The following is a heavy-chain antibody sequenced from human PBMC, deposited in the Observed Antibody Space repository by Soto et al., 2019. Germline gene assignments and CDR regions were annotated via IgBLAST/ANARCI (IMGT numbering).Heavy chain of an antibody. CDR3: AKVGGGLVSAFDI. CDR2: ISGSGGST. J-gene: IGHJ3*02. Sequence: EVQLLESGGGLVQPGGSLRLSCAASGFTFSSYAMSWVRQAPGKGLEWVSAISGSGGSTYYADSVKGRFTISRDNSKNTLYLQMNRLRAEDTAGYYCAKVGGGLVSAFDIWGQGTMVTVSS. D-gene: IGHD6-6*01. CDR1: GFTFSSYA. V-gene: IGHV3-23*01.